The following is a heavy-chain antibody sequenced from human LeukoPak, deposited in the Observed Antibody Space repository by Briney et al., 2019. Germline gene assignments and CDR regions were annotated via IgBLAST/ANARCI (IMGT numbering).Heavy chain of an antibody. CDR2: ISYDGSNK. CDR1: GFTFSSYG. Sequence: GGSLRLSCAACGFTFSSYGMHWVRQAPGKGLEWVAVISYDGSNKYYADSVKGRFTISRDNSKNTLYLQMNSLRAEDTAVYYCAMTGDDFWSGGFDYWGQGTLVTVSS. CDR3: AMTGDDFWSGGFDY. V-gene: IGHV3-30*03. D-gene: IGHD3-3*01. J-gene: IGHJ4*02.